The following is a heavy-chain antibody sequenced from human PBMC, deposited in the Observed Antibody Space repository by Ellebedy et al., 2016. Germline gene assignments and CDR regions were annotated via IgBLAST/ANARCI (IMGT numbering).Heavy chain of an antibody. CDR2: INHSGST. CDR3: ARDLQRQLDY. J-gene: IGHJ4*02. D-gene: IGHD2-2*01. Sequence: SETLSLTCAVYGGSFSGYYWSWIRQPPGKGLEWIGEINHSGSTNYNPSLKSRVTISVDTSKNQFSLKLSSVTAADTAVYYCARDLQRQLDYWGQGTLVTVSS. V-gene: IGHV4-34*01. CDR1: GGSFSGYY.